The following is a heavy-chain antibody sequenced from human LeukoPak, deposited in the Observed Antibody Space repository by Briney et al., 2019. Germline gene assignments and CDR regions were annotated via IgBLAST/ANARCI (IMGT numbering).Heavy chain of an antibody. J-gene: IGHJ5*02. CDR3: ARDPDSSSPNWFDP. Sequence: GGSLRLSCAASGFTFSSYSMNWVRHAPGKGLEWVSSIISSSSYIYYADSVKGRFTISRDNAKNSMYLQMNSLRAEDTAVYYCARDPDSSSPNWFDPWGQGTLVTVSS. V-gene: IGHV3-21*01. D-gene: IGHD6-13*01. CDR1: GFTFSSYS. CDR2: IISSSSYI.